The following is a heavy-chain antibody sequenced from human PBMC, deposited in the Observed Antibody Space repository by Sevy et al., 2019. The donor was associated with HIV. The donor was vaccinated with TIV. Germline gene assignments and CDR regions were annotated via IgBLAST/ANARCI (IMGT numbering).Heavy chain of an antibody. CDR1: GGSFSGYY. CDR3: ARSPPVVVVPGAPSWFDP. D-gene: IGHD2-2*01. Sequence: SETLSLTCAVHGGSFSGYYWSWIRQPPGKGLEWIGEINHSGSTNYNPSLKSRVTISVDTSKKQFSLKLSSVTAADTAVYYGARSPPVVVVPGAPSWFDPWGQGTMVTVSS. J-gene: IGHJ5*02. V-gene: IGHV4-34*01. CDR2: INHSGST.